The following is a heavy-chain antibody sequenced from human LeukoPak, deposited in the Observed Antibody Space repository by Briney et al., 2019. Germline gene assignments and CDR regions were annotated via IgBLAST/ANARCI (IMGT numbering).Heavy chain of an antibody. V-gene: IGHV1-46*03. CDR2: INPSVGGT. CDR1: GYGFTSYY. D-gene: IGHD3-10*01. CDR3: ARHGSGRYYPAEGRVDY. J-gene: IGHJ4*01. Sequence: AASVKVSCKAFGYGFTSYYIHWVRQAPGQGLEWMGIINPSVGGTTYARKFQGRVTMTRDTSTSTVYMELSSLRSEDTAVYYCARHGSGRYYPAEGRVDYWGHGTLFTVSS.